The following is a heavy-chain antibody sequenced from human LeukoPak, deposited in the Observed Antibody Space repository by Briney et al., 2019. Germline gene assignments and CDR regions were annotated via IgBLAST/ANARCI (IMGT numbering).Heavy chain of an antibody. CDR3: AGMTGGLIPY. J-gene: IGHJ4*02. CDR1: GGSFSGYY. V-gene: IGHV4-34*01. Sequence: SETLSLTCAVYGGSFSGYYWSWIRQPPGKGLEWIGEINHSGSTNYSPSLKSRVTISVDTSKNQFSLKLSSVTAADTAVYYCAGMTGGLIPYWGQGTLVTVSS. CDR2: INHSGST.